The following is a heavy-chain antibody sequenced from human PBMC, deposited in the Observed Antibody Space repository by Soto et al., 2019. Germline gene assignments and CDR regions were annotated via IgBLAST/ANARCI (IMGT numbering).Heavy chain of an antibody. CDR1: GFTFSSYA. Sequence: GGSLRLSCAASGFTFSSYAMSWVRQAPGKGLEWVSAISGSGGSTYYADSVKGRFTISRDNSKNRLYLQMNSLRAEDTAVYYCAKEKAVAGTGYYYYGMDVWGQGTTVTVSS. J-gene: IGHJ6*02. V-gene: IGHV3-23*01. CDR2: ISGSGGST. CDR3: AKEKAVAGTGYYYYGMDV. D-gene: IGHD6-19*01.